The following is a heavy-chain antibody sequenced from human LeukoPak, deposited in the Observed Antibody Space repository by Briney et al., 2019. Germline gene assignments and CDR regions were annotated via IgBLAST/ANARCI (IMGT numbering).Heavy chain of an antibody. Sequence: PGGSLRLSCAASGFTFSSYSMNWVRQAPGKGLEWVSSISSSSSYIYYADSVKGRFTISRDNAKNSLYLQMNSLRAEDTAVYYCAREGYCSGGSCPPYYYYGMDVWGQGTTVTVSS. D-gene: IGHD2-15*01. CDR3: AREGYCSGGSCPPYYYYGMDV. V-gene: IGHV3-21*01. CDR2: ISSSSSYI. J-gene: IGHJ6*02. CDR1: GFTFSSYS.